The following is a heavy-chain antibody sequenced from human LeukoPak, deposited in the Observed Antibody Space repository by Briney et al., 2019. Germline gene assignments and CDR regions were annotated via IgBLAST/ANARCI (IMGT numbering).Heavy chain of an antibody. CDR1: GFTFSISG. D-gene: IGHD2-15*01. V-gene: IGHV3-33*01. Sequence: PGRSLRLSCAASGFTFSISGMHWVRQAPGKGLEWVAVIWNDGSNKYYADSVKGRFTISRDNSKNTLYLQMNSLRTEDMAVYYCARAVGPFDYWGQGTLVTVSS. J-gene: IGHJ4*02. CDR2: IWNDGSNK. CDR3: ARAVGPFDY.